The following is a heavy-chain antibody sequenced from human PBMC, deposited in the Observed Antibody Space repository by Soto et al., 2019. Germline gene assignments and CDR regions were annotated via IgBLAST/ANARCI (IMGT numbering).Heavy chain of an antibody. D-gene: IGHD1-1*01. V-gene: IGHV1-58*02. Sequence: ASVKVSCKASGFTFTSSAMQWVRQARGQRLEWIGWIVVGSGNTNYAQKFQERVTITRDMSTSTAYMELSSLRSEDTAVYYCAIYTTSFSYFNHWGQGTQVTVSS. CDR1: GFTFTSSA. CDR3: AIYTTSFSYFNH. CDR2: IVVGSGNT. J-gene: IGHJ4*02.